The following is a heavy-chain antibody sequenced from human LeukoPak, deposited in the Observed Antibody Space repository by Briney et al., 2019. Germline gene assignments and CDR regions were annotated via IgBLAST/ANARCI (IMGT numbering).Heavy chain of an antibody. J-gene: IGHJ4*02. CDR2: INHSGST. CDR3: ARYGATGGFDY. CDR1: GGSFSGYY. Sequence: PSETLSPTCAVYGGSFSGYYWSWIRQPPGKGLEWIGEINHSGSTNYNPSLKSRVTISVDTSKNQFSLKLSSVTAADTAVYYCARYGATGGFDYWGQGTLVTVSS. V-gene: IGHV4-34*01. D-gene: IGHD7-27*01.